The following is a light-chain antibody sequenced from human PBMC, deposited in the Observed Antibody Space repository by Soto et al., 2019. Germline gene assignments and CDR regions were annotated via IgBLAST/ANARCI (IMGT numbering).Light chain of an antibody. CDR3: KQYNNWWT. V-gene: IGKV1-9*01. Sequence: DIQMTQSPSSLSASVGDRVTITCRASQSISSYLGWYQQKPGKSPTLLIYAASTLQSGVPSRFSGSGFGRDFTLTISSLQAEDFAVYYCKQYNNWWTFGQGTKVDIK. CDR1: QSISSY. J-gene: IGKJ1*01. CDR2: AAS.